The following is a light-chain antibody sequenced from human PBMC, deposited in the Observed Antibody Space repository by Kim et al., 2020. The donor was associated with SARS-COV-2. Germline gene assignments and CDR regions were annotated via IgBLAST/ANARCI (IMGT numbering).Light chain of an antibody. CDR1: QSVSSSF. J-gene: IGKJ4*01. Sequence: EIVLTQSPGTLSLSPGERATLSCRASQSVSSSFLAWYQQKPGQAPRLLMYGASSRATGIPDRFSGSGSGTDFTLTISRLEPEDFAVYYCQQYGSPFTFGGGTKLEI. V-gene: IGKV3-20*01. CDR3: QQYGSPFT. CDR2: GAS.